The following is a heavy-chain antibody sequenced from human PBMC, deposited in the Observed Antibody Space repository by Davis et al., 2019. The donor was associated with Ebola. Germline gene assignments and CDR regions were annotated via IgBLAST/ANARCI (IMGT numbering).Heavy chain of an antibody. Sequence: GESLKISCAASGFTFSSYAMHWVRQAPGKGLEWVAVISYDGSNKYYADSVKGRFTISRDNSKNTLYLQMNSLRAEDTAVYYCASDRGAAVAVWGDYWGQGALVTVSS. D-gene: IGHD6-19*01. V-gene: IGHV3-30-3*01. CDR2: ISYDGSNK. CDR1: GFTFSSYA. J-gene: IGHJ4*02. CDR3: ASDRGAAVAVWGDY.